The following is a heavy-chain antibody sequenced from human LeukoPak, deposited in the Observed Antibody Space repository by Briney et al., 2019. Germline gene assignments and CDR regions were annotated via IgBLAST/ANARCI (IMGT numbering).Heavy chain of an antibody. Sequence: SQTLSLTCTVSGGSISSGSYYWNWIRQPAGKGLEWIGRIYTSGSTNYNPSLKSRVTISVDTSKNQFSLKLSYVTAADTAVYYCARGLTMVRAGNYYYMDVWGKGTTVTVSS. D-gene: IGHD3-10*01. V-gene: IGHV4-61*02. CDR3: ARGLTMVRAGNYYYMDV. J-gene: IGHJ6*03. CDR1: GGSISSGSYY. CDR2: IYTSGST.